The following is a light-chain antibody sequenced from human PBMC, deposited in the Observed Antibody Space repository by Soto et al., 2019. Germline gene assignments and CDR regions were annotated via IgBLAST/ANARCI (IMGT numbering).Light chain of an antibody. CDR3: MQTTQFPLT. Sequence: DIVLTQTPLSSPVTLGQPASISCRSSQSLVPSDGNTDLNWLQQRPGQPPRLLIYEVSNRFSGVPDRFSGSGAGTDFTLEISRVEAEDVGVYYCMQTTQFPLTFGGGTKVEIK. J-gene: IGKJ4*01. CDR1: QSLVPSDGNTD. V-gene: IGKV2-24*01. CDR2: EVS.